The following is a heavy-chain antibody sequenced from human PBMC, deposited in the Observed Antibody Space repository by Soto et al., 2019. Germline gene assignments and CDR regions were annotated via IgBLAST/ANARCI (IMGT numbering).Heavy chain of an antibody. CDR2: INTYKGNT. Sequence: QVQLVQFGAEVKKPGASVKVSCKASGYTFTSHGISWVRQAPGQGLEWMGWINTYKGNTKYAQKLQGRVTMTTDTSTSTAYMVLRSLRSDDTAVYYCARSYGVGVGGLDHWGQGTLVTVSS. CDR3: ARSYGVGVGGLDH. CDR1: GYTFTSHG. D-gene: IGHD2-21*01. J-gene: IGHJ4*02. V-gene: IGHV1-18*01.